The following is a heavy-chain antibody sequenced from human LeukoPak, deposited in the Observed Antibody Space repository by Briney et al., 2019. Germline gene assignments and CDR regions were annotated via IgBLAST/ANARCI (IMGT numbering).Heavy chain of an antibody. V-gene: IGHV4-34*01. CDR1: GGSFSGYY. CDR3: ARGVGGRRFDY. Sequence: SETLSLTCAVYGGSFSGYYWSWIRQPPGKGLEWIGEINHSGSTNYNLSLKSRVTISVDTSKNQFSLKLSSVTAADTAVYYCARGVGGRRFDYWGQGTLVTVSS. CDR2: INHSGST. J-gene: IGHJ4*02.